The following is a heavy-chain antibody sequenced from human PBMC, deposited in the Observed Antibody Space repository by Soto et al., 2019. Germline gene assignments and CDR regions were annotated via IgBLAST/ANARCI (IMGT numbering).Heavy chain of an antibody. CDR3: AKEVAGWFDP. Sequence: EVQLVEAGGGLVQPGRSLKLSCAASGFTFDDFSMHWVRQAPGKGLEWVSGITWNSGSIGYADSAKGRFTISRDNARQSLYLQMTSLRVEDTALYYCAKEVAGWFDPWGQGTLVTVSS. V-gene: IGHV3-9*01. D-gene: IGHD3-10*01. CDR1: GFTFDDFS. CDR2: ITWNSGSI. J-gene: IGHJ5*02.